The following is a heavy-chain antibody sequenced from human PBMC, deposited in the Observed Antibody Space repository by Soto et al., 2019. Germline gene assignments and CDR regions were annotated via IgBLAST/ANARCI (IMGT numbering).Heavy chain of an antibody. V-gene: IGHV4-30-4*01. D-gene: IGHD3-3*01. CDR2: IYFSGST. CDR3: ALGSGYYEGYDYYDYMDV. Sequence: PSETLSLTCTVSGGSISSGNFYWSWIRQPPGKGLEWIGYIYFSGSTSYSPSLKSRLTISLNTSKNQFSLKLSSVTAADTAVYYCALGSGYYEGYDYYDYMDVWGKGTTVTVS. CDR1: GGSISSGNFY. J-gene: IGHJ6*03.